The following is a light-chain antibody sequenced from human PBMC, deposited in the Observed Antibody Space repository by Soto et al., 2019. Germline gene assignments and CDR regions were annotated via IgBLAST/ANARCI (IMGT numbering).Light chain of an antibody. V-gene: IGKV3-20*01. Sequence: ESVLTQSPGTLSLSPGERATLSCRASQSVSSNYLAWYQQKPGQAPRLLIYGASSRATGIPDRFSGSGSGTDFTLTISRLEPEDFAVYYCQQYDNSPGTFGQGTKLEIK. CDR2: GAS. CDR3: QQYDNSPGT. CDR1: QSVSSNY. J-gene: IGKJ2*01.